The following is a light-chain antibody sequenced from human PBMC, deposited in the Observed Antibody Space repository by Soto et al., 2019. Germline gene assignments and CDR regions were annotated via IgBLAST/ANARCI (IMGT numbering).Light chain of an antibody. J-gene: IGKJ4*01. CDR1: QSISDY. CDR3: QQRVKWPPT. CDR2: DAS. Sequence: EIVLTQSPATLSLSPGERATLSCRAGQSISDYLAWYQQRPGQAPRLLIFDASNRATGVSDRFSVGGSGTDLTLGISSLEPEDFAVYYCQQRVKWPPTFRGGTKVQI. V-gene: IGKV3-11*01.